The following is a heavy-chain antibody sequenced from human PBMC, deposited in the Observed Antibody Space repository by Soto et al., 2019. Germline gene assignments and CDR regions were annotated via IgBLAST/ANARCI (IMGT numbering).Heavy chain of an antibody. CDR1: GGSISSYY. Sequence: QVQLQESGPGLVKPSETLSLTCTVSGGSISSYYWSWVRQPPGKGLEWIGYIYNSGSTNYNPSLKSRVTISGDTSKNQSAPNLSSVTAAVRAVYYGARAGSGRAGKIWGQGTMVAVSS. CDR2: IYNSGST. D-gene: IGHD3-10*01. CDR3: ARAGSGRAGKI. J-gene: IGHJ3*02. V-gene: IGHV4-59*01.